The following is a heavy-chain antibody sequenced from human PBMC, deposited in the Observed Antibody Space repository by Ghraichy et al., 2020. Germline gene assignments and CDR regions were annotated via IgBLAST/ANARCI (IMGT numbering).Heavy chain of an antibody. J-gene: IGHJ4*02. Sequence: SGPTLVKPTQTLTLTCTFSGFSLSTSGMCVSWIRQPPGKALEWLARIDWDDDKYYSTSLKTRLTISKDTSKNQVVLTMTNMDPVDTATYYCARIPANYDSSGYNQPGDYWGQGTLVTVSS. CDR3: ARIPANYDSSGYNQPGDY. CDR1: GFSLSTSGMC. D-gene: IGHD3-22*01. V-gene: IGHV2-70*11. CDR2: IDWDDDK.